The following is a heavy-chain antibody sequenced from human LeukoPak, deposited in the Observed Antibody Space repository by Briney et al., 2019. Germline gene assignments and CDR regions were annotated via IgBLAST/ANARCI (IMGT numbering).Heavy chain of an antibody. CDR1: GFTFSSYA. Sequence: GGSLRLSCAASGFTFSSYAMSWVRQAPGKGLEWVSVIYSGGSTYYADSVKGRFTISRDNSKDTLYLQMNSLRAEDTAVYYCARQPRYYYGMDVWGQGTTVTVSS. V-gene: IGHV3-66*04. CDR3: ARQPRYYYGMDV. CDR2: IYSGGST. J-gene: IGHJ6*02.